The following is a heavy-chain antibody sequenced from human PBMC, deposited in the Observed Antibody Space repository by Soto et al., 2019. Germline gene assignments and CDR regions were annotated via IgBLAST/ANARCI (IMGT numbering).Heavy chain of an antibody. CDR2: IIPIFRTP. CDR3: ARDKGRGQLGGNYYYALDV. J-gene: IGHJ6*02. D-gene: IGHD1-1*01. CDR1: GDTFDTFA. V-gene: IGHV1-69*13. Sequence: SVKVSCKTSGDTFDTFAISWVRQAPGQGLEWMGGIIPIFRTPDYTQKFQGRVTITADVSTSTAYMELSSLRSEDTAVYYCARDKGRGQLGGNYYYALDVWGQGTTVTVSS.